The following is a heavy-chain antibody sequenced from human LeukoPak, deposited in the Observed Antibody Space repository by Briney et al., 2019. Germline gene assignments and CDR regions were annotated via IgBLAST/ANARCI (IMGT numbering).Heavy chain of an antibody. CDR2: IIPIFGTA. Sequence: GASVTVSCKASGGTFSSYAISWVRQAPGQGFEWMGGIIPIFGTAHYATKFQGRVTLTADESTSTAYMELSSLRSEDTAVYYCALPGGDIVVVPAAIAAFDYWGQGTLVTVSS. CDR1: GGTFSSYA. CDR3: ALPGGDIVVVPAAIAAFDY. D-gene: IGHD2-2*02. J-gene: IGHJ4*02. V-gene: IGHV1-69*13.